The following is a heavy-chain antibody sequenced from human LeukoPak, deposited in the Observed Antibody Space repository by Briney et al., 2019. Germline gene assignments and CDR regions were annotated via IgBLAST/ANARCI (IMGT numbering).Heavy chain of an antibody. J-gene: IGHJ4*02. Sequence: SETLSLTCSVSGGSISSRTNYWAWVRQPPGKGLEWVATVYYNGDTYYNPSLKSRVAISIDTSKNQFSLNLSSVTAADTAVYYCARTRYYYNSRSYGAPYYFDYWGQGTLVTVSS. CDR1: GGSISSRTNY. V-gene: IGHV4-39*01. CDR3: ARTRYYYNSRSYGAPYYFDY. CDR2: VYYNGDT. D-gene: IGHD3-10*01.